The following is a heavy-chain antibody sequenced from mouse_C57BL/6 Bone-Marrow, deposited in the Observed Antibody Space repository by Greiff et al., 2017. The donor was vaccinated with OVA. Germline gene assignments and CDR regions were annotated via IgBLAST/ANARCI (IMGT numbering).Heavy chain of an antibody. J-gene: IGHJ1*03. D-gene: IGHD4-1*01. CDR3: ARTGTNWYFDV. CDR2: IYPGSGNT. V-gene: IGHV1-76*01. CDR1: GYTFTDYY. Sequence: VQLQQSGPELVKPGASVKISCKASGYTFTDYYINWVKQRPGQGLEWIARIYPGSGNTYYNEKFKGKATLTAEKSSSTAYMQLSSLTSEDSAVYFCARTGTNWYFDVWGTGTTVTVSS.